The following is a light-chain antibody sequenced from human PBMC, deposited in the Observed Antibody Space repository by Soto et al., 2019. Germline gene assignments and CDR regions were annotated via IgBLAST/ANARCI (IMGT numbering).Light chain of an antibody. J-gene: IGKJ2*01. CDR1: QSVSSSY. CDR3: QQYGSSQGYT. CDR2: GAS. V-gene: IGKV3-20*01. Sequence: ENALNHSPGTRSLSPGEIATLSCRASQSVSSSYLAWYQQKPGQAPRLLIYGASSRATGIPHRFSGSGSGTDFALTISRLGPEDFVVYYYQQYGSSQGYTFGQGTKLEIK.